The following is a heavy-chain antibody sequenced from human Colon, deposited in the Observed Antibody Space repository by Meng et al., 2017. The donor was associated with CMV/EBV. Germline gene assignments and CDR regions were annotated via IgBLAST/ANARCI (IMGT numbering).Heavy chain of an antibody. V-gene: IGHV3-7*01. J-gene: IGHJ5*02. CDR2: IRQGGGDT. D-gene: IGHD3-10*01. CDR3: ARWGFSGMFRASGRQAADWLDP. Sequence: GGSLRLSCAASGFSFTSFWMAWVRQAPGKGLEWVASIRQGGGDTYYGDSVKDRFTISRDNGNKILFLQMSSLRVEDTAVYYCARWGFSGMFRASGRQAADWLDPWGQGTLVTVSS. CDR1: GFSFTSFW.